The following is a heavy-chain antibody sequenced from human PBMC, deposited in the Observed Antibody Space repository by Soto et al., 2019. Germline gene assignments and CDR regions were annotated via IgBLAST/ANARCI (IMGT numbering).Heavy chain of an antibody. CDR1: GFTFSSYG. D-gene: IGHD2-15*01. Sequence: QVQLVESGGGVVQPGRSLRLSCAASGFTFSSYGMHLVRQAPGKGLEWVAVIWYDGSNKYYADSVKGRFTISRDNPKNTLYLQLNSLRAEDRAVYYCASEYCSGGSCHYYGMDVWGQGTTVTVSS. V-gene: IGHV3-33*01. CDR2: IWYDGSNK. CDR3: ASEYCSGGSCHYYGMDV. J-gene: IGHJ6*02.